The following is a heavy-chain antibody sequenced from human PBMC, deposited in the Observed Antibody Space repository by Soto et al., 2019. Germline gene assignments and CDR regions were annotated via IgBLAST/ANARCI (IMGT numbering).Heavy chain of an antibody. D-gene: IGHD6-13*01. J-gene: IGHJ6*02. CDR1: GFPFTSYC. CDR2: ISYDGSNK. Sequence: LSCAASGFPFTSYCMHWVRQAPGKGLEWVAVISYDGSNKYYADSVKGRFTISRDNSKNTLYLQMNSLRAEDTAVYYCAKDAMGRSSSWPNYYCYGMDVWGQGTTVTVSS. V-gene: IGHV3-30*18. CDR3: AKDAMGRSSSWPNYYCYGMDV.